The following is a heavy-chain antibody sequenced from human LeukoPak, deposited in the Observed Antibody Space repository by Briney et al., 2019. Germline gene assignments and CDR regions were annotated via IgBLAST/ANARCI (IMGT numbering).Heavy chain of an antibody. CDR2: ISGSGGST. Sequence: GESLKISCAASGFTFGSYAMSWVRQAPGKGLEWVSAISGSGGSTYYADSVKGRFTISRDNSKNTLYLQMNSLRAEDTAVYYCAKLGLDCSSTSCFPEDYWGQGTMVTVSS. J-gene: IGHJ4*02. V-gene: IGHV3-23*01. CDR3: AKLGLDCSSTSCFPEDY. D-gene: IGHD2-2*01. CDR1: GFTFGSYA.